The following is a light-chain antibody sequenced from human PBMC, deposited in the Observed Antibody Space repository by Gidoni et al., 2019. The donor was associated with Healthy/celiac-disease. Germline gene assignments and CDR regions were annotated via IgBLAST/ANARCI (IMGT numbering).Light chain of an antibody. V-gene: IGKV1-39*01. Sequence: DIQMTQSPSSLSASVGDRVTITCRASQSISSYLNWYQQKPGKAPKLLIYAASSLQSGVPSRFSGSGSGTDFTLTIRSLQPEDFATYYCQQSYSTPLFTFXPXTKVDIK. CDR3: QQSYSTPLFT. CDR2: AAS. J-gene: IGKJ3*01. CDR1: QSISSY.